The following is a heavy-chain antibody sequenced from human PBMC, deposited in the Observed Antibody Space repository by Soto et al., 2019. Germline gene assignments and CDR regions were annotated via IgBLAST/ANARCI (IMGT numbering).Heavy chain of an antibody. CDR3: ARISSSSTKNLYYCGMDV. J-gene: IGHJ6*02. D-gene: IGHD6-13*01. Sequence: ASVTVYCQASGYVFTIYAINWVRQATGQGLEWMGWMNPNSGNTGYAQKFQGRVTMTRNTYISTAYMELSSLRSEDTAVYYCARISSSSTKNLYYCGMDVWGQGTTVTVSS. V-gene: IGHV1-8*01. CDR1: GYVFTIYA. CDR2: MNPNSGNT.